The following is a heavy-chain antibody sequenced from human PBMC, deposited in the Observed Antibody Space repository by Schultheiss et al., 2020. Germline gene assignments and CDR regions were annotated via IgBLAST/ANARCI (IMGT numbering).Heavy chain of an antibody. V-gene: IGHV4-59*12. Sequence: TLSLTCAVYGGSFSGYYWSWIRQPPGKGLEWIGYIYYSGSTNYNPSLKSRVTISVDTSKNQFSLKLSSVTAADTAVYYCAREGGSGWEFDYWGQGTLVTVSS. J-gene: IGHJ4*02. CDR2: IYYSGST. CDR3: AREGGSGWEFDY. CDR1: GGSFSGYY. D-gene: IGHD6-19*01.